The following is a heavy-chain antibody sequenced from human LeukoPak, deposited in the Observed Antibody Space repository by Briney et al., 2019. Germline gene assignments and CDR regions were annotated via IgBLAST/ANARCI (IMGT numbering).Heavy chain of an antibody. CDR3: SKDVVPDSGWDLDY. CDR2: VYNSGSKT. J-gene: IGHJ4*02. Sequence: GGSLRLSCTASGFSFSTYSMTWVRQGPGKGLEWVSSVYNSGSKTFYADSVKGRFTISRDNSKNTLYLQMNSLTAEDTAIYYCSKDVVPDSGWDLDYWGQGTLVTVSS. D-gene: IGHD6-19*01. CDR1: GFSFSTYS. V-gene: IGHV3-23*05.